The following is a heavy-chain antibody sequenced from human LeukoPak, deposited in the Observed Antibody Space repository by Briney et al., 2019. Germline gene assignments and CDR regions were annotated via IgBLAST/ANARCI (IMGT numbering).Heavy chain of an antibody. D-gene: IGHD4-23*01. V-gene: IGHV4-34*01. CDR3: GREVPSNSGPHFDY. CDR2: INHSGST. J-gene: IGHJ4*02. CDR1: AGSFSGYY. Sequence: SETLSLTCAVYAGSFSGYYWSWIRQPPGKGLEWIGEINHSGSTNYNPSHKSRVTISVDTSKNQFSLKLSSMTAADTAVYYCGREVPSNSGPHFDYWGQGTLVTVSS.